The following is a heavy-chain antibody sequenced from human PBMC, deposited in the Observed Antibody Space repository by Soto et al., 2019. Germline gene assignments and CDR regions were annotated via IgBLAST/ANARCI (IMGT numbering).Heavy chain of an antibody. D-gene: IGHD3-10*01. Sequence: QVLLQESGPGLVKPSETLSLSCTVSGDSISSYYWGWIRQPPGKEMEWIGYVSPIWGSAYNPSLQSRVAISLDTSKSQFSLELTSVTATDTAVYYCARQGFGARHGLVDVCGQGTTVTVSS. J-gene: IGHJ6*02. V-gene: IGHV4-59*08. CDR2: VSPIWGS. CDR1: GDSISSYY. CDR3: ARQGFGARHGLVDV.